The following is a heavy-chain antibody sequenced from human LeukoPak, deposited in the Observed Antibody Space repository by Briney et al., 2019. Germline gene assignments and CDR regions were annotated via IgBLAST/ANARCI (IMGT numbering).Heavy chain of an antibody. CDR2: IRYDGSNK. CDR1: GFSFSTYD. D-gene: IGHD3-22*01. CDR3: AKDIASMIVVVLDY. J-gene: IGHJ4*02. V-gene: IGHV3-30*02. Sequence: SGGSLRLSCAASGFSFSTYDMHWVRQAPGKGLEWVAFIRYDGSNKYYADSVKGRFTISRDNSKNTLYLQMNSLRAEDTAVYYCAKDIASMIVVVLDYWGQGTLVTVSS.